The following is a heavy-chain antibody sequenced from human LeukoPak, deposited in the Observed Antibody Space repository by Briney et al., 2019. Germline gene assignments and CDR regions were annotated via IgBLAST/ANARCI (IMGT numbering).Heavy chain of an antibody. CDR2: INHSGST. Sequence: PGGSLRLSCAASGFTFSSYAMSWVRQAPGKGLEWIGEINHSGSTNYNPSLKSRVTISVDTSKNQFSLKLSSVTAADTAVYYCATTGQDYGDYGYYAFDIWGQGTMVTVSS. D-gene: IGHD4-17*01. CDR3: ATTGQDYGDYGYYAFDI. J-gene: IGHJ3*02. V-gene: IGHV4-34*08. CDR1: GFTFSSYA.